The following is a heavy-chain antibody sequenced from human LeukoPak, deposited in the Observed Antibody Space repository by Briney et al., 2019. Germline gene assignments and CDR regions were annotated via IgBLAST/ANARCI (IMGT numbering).Heavy chain of an antibody. J-gene: IGHJ4*02. Sequence: ASVKVSCKASGYTFTSYGLSWVRHAPGQGLEWMGWISAYNGNTNYAQKLRGRVTMTTETSTSTAYMELRSLMSGDTAVYYCARGSWEQKLVINYWGQGTLVTVSS. D-gene: IGHD6-13*01. CDR2: ISAYNGNT. V-gene: IGHV1-18*01. CDR1: GYTFTSYG. CDR3: ARGSWEQKLVINY.